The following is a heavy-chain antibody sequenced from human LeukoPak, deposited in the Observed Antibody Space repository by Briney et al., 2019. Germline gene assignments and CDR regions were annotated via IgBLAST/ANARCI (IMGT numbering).Heavy chain of an antibody. D-gene: IGHD6-13*01. J-gene: IGHJ6*02. CDR1: GYTFTGYY. CDR2: INPNSGVT. Sequence: ASVKVYCKASGYTFTGYYMHWVRQAPGQGLEWMGRINPNSGVTNYAQKFQGRVTMTRDTSISTAYMELSRLRSDDTAVYYCARDLGSSSWYYSYGMDVWGQGATVTVSS. CDR3: ARDLGSSSWYYSYGMDV. V-gene: IGHV1-2*06.